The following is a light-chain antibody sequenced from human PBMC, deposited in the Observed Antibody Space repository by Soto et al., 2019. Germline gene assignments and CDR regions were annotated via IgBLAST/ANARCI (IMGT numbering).Light chain of an antibody. Sequence: QSVLTQPPSASGTPGQRVTISCSGNSSNIGSNTVNWYQQLPGAAPKLLIWISDQRPSRVPDRFSGSKSGTSASLAISGLQSEDEAAYYCATWDDSLNVPVFGEGTKVTVL. CDR3: ATWDDSLNVPV. CDR2: ISD. CDR1: SSNIGSNT. V-gene: IGLV1-44*01. J-gene: IGLJ3*02.